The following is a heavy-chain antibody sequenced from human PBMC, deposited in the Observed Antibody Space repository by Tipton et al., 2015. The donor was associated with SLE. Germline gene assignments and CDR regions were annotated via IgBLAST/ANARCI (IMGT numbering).Heavy chain of an antibody. V-gene: IGHV4-34*01. CDR2: INHSGST. D-gene: IGHD1-26*01. CDR1: GGSFSGYY. CDR3: ARGRVGATVYYYYYYGMDV. Sequence: TLSLTCAVYGGSFSGYYWSWIRQPPGKGLEWIGEINHSGSTNYNPSLKSRVTISVDTSKNQFSLKLSSVTAADTAVYYCARGRVGATVYYYYYYGMDVWGQGTTVTVSS. J-gene: IGHJ6*02.